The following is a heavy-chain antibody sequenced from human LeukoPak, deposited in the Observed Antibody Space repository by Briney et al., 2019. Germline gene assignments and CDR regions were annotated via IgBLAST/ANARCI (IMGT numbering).Heavy chain of an antibody. J-gene: IGHJ5*02. Sequence: SETLSLTCTVSGGSISSSSYYWGWIRQPPGKGLEWIGSIYYSGSTYYNPSLRSRVTISVDTPKNQFSLKLSSVTAADTAVYYCARHDAIFGVVIDWGNWFDPWGQGTLVTVSS. CDR1: GGSISSSSYY. CDR3: ARHDAIFGVVIDWGNWFDP. V-gene: IGHV4-39*01. D-gene: IGHD3-3*01. CDR2: IYYSGST.